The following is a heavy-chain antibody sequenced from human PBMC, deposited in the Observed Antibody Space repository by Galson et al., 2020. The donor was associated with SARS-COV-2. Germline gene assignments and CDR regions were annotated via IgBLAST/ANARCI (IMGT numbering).Heavy chain of an antibody. J-gene: IGHJ5*01. Sequence: GESLKISCAASGYSFSNYGMHWVRQAPGKGLEWVAIISYDGNNRYYADSVKGRFTLSRDNSKNTVFLQMNSLRGEDTAVYFCAKERLKNFFGSASFNPDSWGQGTLVTVSS. CDR3: AKERLKNFFGSASFNPDS. CDR1: GYSFSNYG. CDR2: ISYDGNNR. V-gene: IGHV3-30*18. D-gene: IGHD3-10*01.